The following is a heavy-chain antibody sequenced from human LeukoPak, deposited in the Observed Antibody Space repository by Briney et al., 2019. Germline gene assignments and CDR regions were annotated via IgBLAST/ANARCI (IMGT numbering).Heavy chain of an antibody. CDR1: GFTFSNAW. V-gene: IGHV3-20*04. CDR2: INWNGGST. CDR3: ARVVGGAGYYYYYMDV. Sequence: GGSLRLSCAASGFTFSNAWMSWVRQAPGKGLEWVSGINWNGGSTGYADSVKGRFTISRDNAKNSLYLQMNSLRAEDTALYYCARVVGGAGYYYYYMDVWGKGTTVTVSS. D-gene: IGHD3-10*01. J-gene: IGHJ6*03.